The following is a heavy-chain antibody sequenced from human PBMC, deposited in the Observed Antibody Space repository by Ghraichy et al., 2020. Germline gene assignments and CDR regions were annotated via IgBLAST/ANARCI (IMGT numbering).Heavy chain of an antibody. CDR2: IYYSGST. CDR3: ARDRELITIFQWRLFDY. V-gene: IGHV4-39*07. D-gene: IGHD3-3*01. Sequence: SETLSLTCTVSGGSISSSSYYWGWIRQPPGKGLEWIGSIYYSGSTYYNPSLKSRVTISVDTSKNQFSLKLSSVTAADTAVYYCARDRELITIFQWRLFDYWGQGTLVTVSS. CDR1: GGSISSSSYY. J-gene: IGHJ4*02.